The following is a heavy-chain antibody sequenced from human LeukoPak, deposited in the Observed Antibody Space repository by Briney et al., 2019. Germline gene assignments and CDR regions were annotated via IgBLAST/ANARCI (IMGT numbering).Heavy chain of an antibody. CDR3: ARAPTDDYGDYSFDY. J-gene: IGHJ4*02. CDR2: ISSSRSTI. D-gene: IGHD4-17*01. CDR1: GFTFSSNS. V-gene: IGHV3-48*04. Sequence: PEGSLRLSCAASGFTFSSNSMNWVRQAPGRGLEWVSYISSSRSTIYYADSVKGRFTISRDNAKNSLYLQMNSLRAEDTAVYYCARAPTDDYGDYSFDYWGQGTLVTVSS.